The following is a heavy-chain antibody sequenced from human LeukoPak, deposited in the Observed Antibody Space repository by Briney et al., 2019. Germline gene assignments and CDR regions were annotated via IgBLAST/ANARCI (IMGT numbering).Heavy chain of an antibody. CDR1: GFTFSSYW. CDR2: IKNEGSDK. CDR3: ARSQSLGY. Sequence: GGSLRLSCAASGFTFSSYWMSWVRQAPGRGLGWVANIKNEGSDKSYVDCGKGRFPISRDNAENSLYLQRNSLRAEDTAMYYCARSQSLGYWGQGTLVTVSS. V-gene: IGHV3-7*04. J-gene: IGHJ4*02.